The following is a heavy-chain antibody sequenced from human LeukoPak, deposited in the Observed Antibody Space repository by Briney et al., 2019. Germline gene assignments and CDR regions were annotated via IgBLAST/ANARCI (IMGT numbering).Heavy chain of an antibody. D-gene: IGHD4-11*01. CDR1: GGSFSGYY. CDR2: INHSGST. V-gene: IGHV4-34*01. J-gene: IGHJ4*02. Sequence: SETLSLTCAVYGGSFSGYYWGWIRQPPGKGLEWIGEINHSGSTNYNPSLKSRVTISVDTSKNQFSLKLSSVTAADTAVYYCARALGPYSNFDYWGQGTLVTVSS. CDR3: ARALGPYSNFDY.